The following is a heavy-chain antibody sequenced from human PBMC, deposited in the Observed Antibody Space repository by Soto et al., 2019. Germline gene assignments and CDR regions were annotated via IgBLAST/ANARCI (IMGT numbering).Heavy chain of an antibody. Sequence: RGSLRLSCAVSGFTFSSYAMSWVRQAPGKGLEWVSGISGSGGSTYSADSVKGRFTISRDNSKNTLYLQMNSLRAEDTAVYYCAKDRKSGSGWYWDYWGQGTLVT. CDR3: AKDRKSGSGWYWDY. CDR2: ISGSGGST. V-gene: IGHV3-23*01. J-gene: IGHJ4*02. CDR1: GFTFSSYA. D-gene: IGHD6-19*01.